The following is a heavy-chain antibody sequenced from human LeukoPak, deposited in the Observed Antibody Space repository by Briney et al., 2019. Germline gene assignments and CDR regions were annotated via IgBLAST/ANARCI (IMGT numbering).Heavy chain of an antibody. CDR1: GFTFSSYS. J-gene: IGHJ3*02. CDR2: ISSSSSYI. CDR3: ARDLRYGGNSDAFDI. Sequence: GGSLRLSCAASGFTFSSYSMNWVRQAPGKGLEWVSSISSSSSYIYYADSVKGRFTISRDNAKNSLYLQMNSLRAEDTAVYYCARDLRYGGNSDAFDIWGQGTMVTVSS. V-gene: IGHV3-21*01. D-gene: IGHD4-23*01.